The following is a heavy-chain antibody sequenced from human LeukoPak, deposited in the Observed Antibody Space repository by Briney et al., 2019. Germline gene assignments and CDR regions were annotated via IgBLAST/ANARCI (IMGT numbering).Heavy chain of an antibody. D-gene: IGHD6-13*01. V-gene: IGHV3-7*01. CDR2: INQDGSEK. Sequence: GGSLRLSCAASRFTFSNYWMNWFRQAPGKGLEWVANINQDGSEKNYVDSVKGRFTISRDNAENSLYLQMNSLGAEDTAVYYCATDRDSSRRKRFDYWGQGNLVTVSS. CDR3: ATDRDSSRRKRFDY. CDR1: RFTFSNYW. J-gene: IGHJ4*02.